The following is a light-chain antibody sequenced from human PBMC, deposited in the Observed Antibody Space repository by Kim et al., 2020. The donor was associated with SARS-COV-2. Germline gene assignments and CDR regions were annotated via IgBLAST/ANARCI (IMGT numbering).Light chain of an antibody. Sequence: EIVMTQSPATLSVSLGERATLSCRASESVKTNLAWYQQKPGQAPRLLIYIASTRATGIPARFSGSGSGTDFTVTISSLQSEDVAVYYCQQHNKWPLTFGGWTKVDIK. CDR2: IAS. CDR1: ESVKTN. CDR3: QQHNKWPLT. V-gene: IGKV3-15*01. J-gene: IGKJ4*01.